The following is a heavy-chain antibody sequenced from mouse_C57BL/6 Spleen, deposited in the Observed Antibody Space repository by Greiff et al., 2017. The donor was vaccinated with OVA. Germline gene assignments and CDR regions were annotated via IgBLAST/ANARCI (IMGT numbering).Heavy chain of an antibody. D-gene: IGHD1-1*01. J-gene: IGHJ4*01. CDR1: GYSITSGYY. Sequence: EVKLMESGPGLVKPSQSLSLTCSVTGYSITSGYYWNWIRQFPGNKLEWMGYISYDGSNNYNPSLKNRISITRDTSKNQFFLKLNSVTTEDTATYYCARSGVYYYGSIAYAMDYWGQGTSVTVSS. CDR2: ISYDGSN. CDR3: ARSGVYYYGSIAYAMDY. V-gene: IGHV3-6*01.